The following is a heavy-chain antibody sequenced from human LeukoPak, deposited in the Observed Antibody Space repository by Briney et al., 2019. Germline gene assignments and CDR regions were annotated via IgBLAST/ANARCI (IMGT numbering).Heavy chain of an antibody. Sequence: GGSLRLSCTASGFTLSTYAMSWVRQAPGKGLEWVSSISSSSSYIYYADSVKGRFTISRDNAKNSLYLQMNSLRAEDTAVYYCARAQILEWLLYPSYWGQGTLVTVSS. V-gene: IGHV3-21*01. CDR2: ISSSSSYI. J-gene: IGHJ4*02. CDR1: GFTLSTYA. D-gene: IGHD3-3*01. CDR3: ARAQILEWLLYPSY.